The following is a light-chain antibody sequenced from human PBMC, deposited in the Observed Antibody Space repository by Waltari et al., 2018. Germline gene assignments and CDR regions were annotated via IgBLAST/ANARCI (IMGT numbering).Light chain of an antibody. CDR2: GAD. V-gene: IGLV3-19*01. CDR3: NSRDITGLHWV. J-gene: IGLJ3*02. CDR1: SLRDNF. Sequence: SSELTQEPAVSVALGETVRITCQGDSLRDNFASWYQQKPGQAPQLVIFGADNRPPGIPARFSGSNSRTTAFLTITGAQADDEADYYCNSRDITGLHWVFGGGTRLTVL.